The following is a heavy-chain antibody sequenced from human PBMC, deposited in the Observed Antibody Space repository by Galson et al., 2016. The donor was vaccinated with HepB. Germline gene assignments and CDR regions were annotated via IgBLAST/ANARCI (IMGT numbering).Heavy chain of an antibody. V-gene: IGHV3-7*01. CDR1: GFTFSDYW. Sequence: SLRLSCAASGFTFSDYWLSWVRQAPGEGLEWVANIKQDGTEKSYVDSVKGRFTISRDNAKNSLFRQMISLRAEDTAVYYCAREGAGGMDVWGQGTTVTVSS. D-gene: IGHD3-10*01. J-gene: IGHJ6*02. CDR3: AREGAGGMDV. CDR2: IKQDGTEK.